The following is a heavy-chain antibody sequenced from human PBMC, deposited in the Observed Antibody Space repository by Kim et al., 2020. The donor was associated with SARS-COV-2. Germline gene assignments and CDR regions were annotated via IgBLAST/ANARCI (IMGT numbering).Heavy chain of an antibody. V-gene: IGHV1-2*02. J-gene: IGHJ5*01. CDR3: ARGSGVIIVNNWFDS. D-gene: IGHD3-10*01. Sequence: QKCQGRVTMTRNKSISTAYMELSSLTSDDTAVYYCARGSGVIIVNNWFDSWGQGTLVTVSS.